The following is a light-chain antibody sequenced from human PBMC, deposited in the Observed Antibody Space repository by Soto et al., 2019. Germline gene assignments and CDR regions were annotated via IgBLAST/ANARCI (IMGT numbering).Light chain of an antibody. CDR1: QTIANN. J-gene: IGKJ1*01. Sequence: ETVMTQSPATLSVSPGERATLSCRASQTIANNLAWYQQRPGQAPRLLIYGASTRATGIPARFSGSGSGTEFTLTISSLQSEDFAVYYCQHYNNWPRTFGQGTKVEIK. V-gene: IGKV3-15*01. CDR2: GAS. CDR3: QHYNNWPRT.